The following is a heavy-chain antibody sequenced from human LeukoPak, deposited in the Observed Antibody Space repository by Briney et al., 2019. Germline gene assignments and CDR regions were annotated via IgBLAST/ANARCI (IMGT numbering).Heavy chain of an antibody. V-gene: IGHV4-59*11. Sequence: SETLSLTCTVSGGSISTHYWNWIRQHPGRGLEWIAYISYSGYTNYNPSLKSRVIISLDTSKNQFSLNLSSVTAADTAVYYCARDLDVYNWFDSWGQGTLVTVSA. J-gene: IGHJ5*01. CDR1: GGSISTHY. CDR3: ARDLDVYNWFDS. CDR2: ISYSGYT. D-gene: IGHD5-24*01.